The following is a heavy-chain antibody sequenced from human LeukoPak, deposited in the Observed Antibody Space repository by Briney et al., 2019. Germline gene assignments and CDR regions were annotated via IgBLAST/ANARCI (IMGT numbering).Heavy chain of an antibody. Sequence: GGSLRLSCAASGFTFSSYEMNWVRQAPGKGLEWVSYISSSGSTIYYADSVKGRFTISRDNAKNSLYLQMNSLRAEDTAVYYCARDIVVVTAIQDYWGQGTLVTVSS. CDR1: GFTFSSYE. V-gene: IGHV3-48*03. CDR3: ARDIVVVTAIQDY. CDR2: ISSSGSTI. J-gene: IGHJ4*02. D-gene: IGHD2-21*02.